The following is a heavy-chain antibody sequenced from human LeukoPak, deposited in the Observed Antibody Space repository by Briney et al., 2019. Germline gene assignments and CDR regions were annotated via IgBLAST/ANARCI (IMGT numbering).Heavy chain of an antibody. CDR2: ISWNSGSI. D-gene: IGHD2-15*01. CDR1: GFTFDDYA. Sequence: GGSLRLSCAASGFTFDDYAMHWVRQAPGKGLEWVSGISWNSGSIGYADSVKGRFTISRDNAKNSLYLQMNSLRAEDTAVYYCAKDQGPFIGLFDPWGQGTLVTVSS. J-gene: IGHJ5*02. CDR3: AKDQGPFIGLFDP. V-gene: IGHV3-9*01.